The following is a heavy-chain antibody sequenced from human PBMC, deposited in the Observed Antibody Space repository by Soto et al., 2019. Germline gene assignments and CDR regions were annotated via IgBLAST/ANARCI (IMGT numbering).Heavy chain of an antibody. CDR1: GFTISGYA. V-gene: IGHV3-23*01. Sequence: GGSLRLSCSASGFTISGYAMSWVRQAPGKGLEWVSMIRNSGGDTYYAESVKGRFTISRDSSRNTLYLQMTSLRREDTALYYCAKVWDHNSGHHIFDYWGQGTPVTVSS. CDR3: AKVWDHNSGHHIFDY. D-gene: IGHD3-22*01. CDR2: IRNSGGDT. J-gene: IGHJ4*02.